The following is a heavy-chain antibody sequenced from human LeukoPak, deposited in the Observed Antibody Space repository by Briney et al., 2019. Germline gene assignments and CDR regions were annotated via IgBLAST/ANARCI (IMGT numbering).Heavy chain of an antibody. CDR2: IYHSGST. V-gene: IGHV4-30-2*01. CDR3: ARTRGQWELQAAGAFDI. CDR1: GGSISSGGYY. J-gene: IGHJ3*02. Sequence: PSETLSLTCTVSGGSISSGGYYWSWIRQPPGKGLEWIGYIYHSGSTYYNPSLKSRVTISVDTSKNQFSLKLSSVTAADTAVYYCARTRGQWELQAAGAFDIWGQGTMVTVSS. D-gene: IGHD1-26*01.